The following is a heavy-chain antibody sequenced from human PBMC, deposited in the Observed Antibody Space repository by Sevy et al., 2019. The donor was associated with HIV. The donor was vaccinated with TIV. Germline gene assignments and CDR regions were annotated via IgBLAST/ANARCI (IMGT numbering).Heavy chain of an antibody. CDR1: GGSISSSRYY. J-gene: IGHJ3*02. D-gene: IGHD2-21*02. CDR3: ARHQGSSGDCVNEAFDI. V-gene: IGHV4-39*01. Sequence: SETLSLTCTVSGGSISSSRYYWGWIRPPPGQGLEWIGTSYYSGSTYYNPSLKSRVTISVDTSKNQFSLKVTSVTAADASMYDCARHQGSSGDCVNEAFDIWGQGTMVTVSS. CDR2: SYYSGST.